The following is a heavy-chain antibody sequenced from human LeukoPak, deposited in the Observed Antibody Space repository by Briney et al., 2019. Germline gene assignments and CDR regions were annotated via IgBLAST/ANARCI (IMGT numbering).Heavy chain of an antibody. CDR2: IRSKAYGGTT. V-gene: IGHV3-49*04. Sequence: GGSLRLSCTASGFTFGDDAMSWVRQAPGKGLEWVGFIRSKAYGGTTEYAASVKGRFTISRDDPKSIAYLQMNSLKTEDTAVYYCTRLRPYYYDSSGSFDYWGQGTLVTVSS. CDR3: TRLRPYYYDSSGSFDY. CDR1: GFTFGDDA. D-gene: IGHD3-22*01. J-gene: IGHJ4*02.